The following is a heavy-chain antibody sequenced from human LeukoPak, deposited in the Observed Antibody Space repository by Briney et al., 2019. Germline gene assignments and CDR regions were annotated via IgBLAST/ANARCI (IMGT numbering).Heavy chain of an antibody. J-gene: IGHJ4*02. D-gene: IGHD4-17*01. CDR3: AKDPYDDYGDPYYFDY. Sequence: QSGGSLRLSCAASGFTFSSYAMSWVRQAPGKGLEWVSAISGSGGSTYYADSVKGRFTISRDNSKNTLYLQMNSLRAEDTAVYYCAKDPYDDYGDPYYFDYWGQGTLVTVSS. V-gene: IGHV3-23*01. CDR1: GFTFSSYA. CDR2: ISGSGGST.